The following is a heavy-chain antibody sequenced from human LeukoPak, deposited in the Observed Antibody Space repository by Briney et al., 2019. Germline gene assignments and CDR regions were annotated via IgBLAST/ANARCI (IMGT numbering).Heavy chain of an antibody. CDR1: GFTFSSYA. Sequence: GGSLRLSCAASGFTFSSYAVSWVRQAPGKGLEWVSAISGSGGSTYYADSVKGRFTISRDNSKNTLYLQMNSLRAEDTAVYYCAKDSIVASVAGPQGDYWGQGTLVTVSS. J-gene: IGHJ4*02. D-gene: IGHD6-19*01. V-gene: IGHV3-23*01. CDR2: ISGSGGST. CDR3: AKDSIVASVAGPQGDY.